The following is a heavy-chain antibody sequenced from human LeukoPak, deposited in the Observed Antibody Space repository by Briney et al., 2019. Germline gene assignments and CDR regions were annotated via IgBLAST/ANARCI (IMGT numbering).Heavy chain of an antibody. D-gene: IGHD3-22*01. CDR3: ARASSYEEHSSGYYHLFDY. Sequence: GGSLRLSCAASGFTFSSYGMHWVRQAPGKGLEWVAVIWYDGSNKYYADSVKGRFTISRDNSKNTLYLQMNSLRAEDTAVYYCARASSYEEHSSGYYHLFDYWGQGTLVTVSS. J-gene: IGHJ4*02. CDR1: GFTFSSYG. V-gene: IGHV3-33*01. CDR2: IWYDGSNK.